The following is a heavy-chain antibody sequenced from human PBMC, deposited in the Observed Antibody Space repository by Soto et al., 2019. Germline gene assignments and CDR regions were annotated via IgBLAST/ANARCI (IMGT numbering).Heavy chain of an antibody. D-gene: IGHD3-22*01. CDR1: GGTFISYA. CDR2: IIPILGTA. CDR3: ARGVSSGYYPLNWFDP. Sequence: SVKVSCKASGGTFISYAISWVRQAPGQGLEWMGGIIPILGTANYAQKFQGRVTITADKSTSTAYMELSSLRSEDTAVYYCARGVSSGYYPLNWFDPWGQGTLVTVSS. V-gene: IGHV1-69*06. J-gene: IGHJ5*02.